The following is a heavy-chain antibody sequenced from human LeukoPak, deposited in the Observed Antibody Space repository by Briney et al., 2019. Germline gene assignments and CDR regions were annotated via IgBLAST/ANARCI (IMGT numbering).Heavy chain of an antibody. D-gene: IGHD5-18*01. V-gene: IGHV3-23*01. CDR1: GFTFSSYE. CDR2: ISGSGGST. CDR3: AKGDLRQLWYLLNY. Sequence: GGSLRLSCAASGFTFSSYEMNWVRQAPGKGLEWVSAISGSGGSTYYADSVKGRFTISRDNSKNTLYLQMNSLRAEDTAVYYCAKGDLRQLWYLLNYWGQGTLVTVSS. J-gene: IGHJ4*02.